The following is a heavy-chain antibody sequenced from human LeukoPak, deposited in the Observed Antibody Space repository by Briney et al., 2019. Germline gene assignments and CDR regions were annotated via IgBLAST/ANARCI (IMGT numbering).Heavy chain of an antibody. D-gene: IGHD3-10*01. Sequence: GESLKISCKGSGYSFSNYWIGWVRQMPGKGLEWMGIIYPGDSDTRYGPSFQGQVTISADKSISTAYLQWSSLKASDTAMYHCARIRMVRGIDAFDIWGQGTMVSVSS. V-gene: IGHV5-51*01. CDR3: ARIRMVRGIDAFDI. CDR1: GYSFSNYW. J-gene: IGHJ3*02. CDR2: IYPGDSDT.